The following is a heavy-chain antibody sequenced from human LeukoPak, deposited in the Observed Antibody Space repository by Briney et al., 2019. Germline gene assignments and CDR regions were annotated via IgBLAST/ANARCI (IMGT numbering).Heavy chain of an antibody. D-gene: IGHD3-10*01. V-gene: IGHV3-23*01. CDR3: AKGGAVSSKSITLIRGTRKYYYYMDV. CDR2: INGSGGST. Sequence: PGGSLRLSCAASGFTFSSYAMSWVRQAPGKGLEWVSDINGSGGSTYYADSVKGRFTISRDNLKNTLYLQMNSLRAEDTAVYYCAKGGAVSSKSITLIRGTRKYYYYMDVWGKGTTVTISS. J-gene: IGHJ6*03. CDR1: GFTFSSYA.